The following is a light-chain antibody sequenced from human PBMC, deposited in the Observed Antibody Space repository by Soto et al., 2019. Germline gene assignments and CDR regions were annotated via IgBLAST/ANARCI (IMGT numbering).Light chain of an antibody. J-gene: IGLJ1*01. CDR3: ISYTSSSTRV. Sequence: QSVLTQPASVSGSPGQSITISCTGTSSDVGGYNYVSWYQQHPGRAPKLMIYEVSNRPSGVSTRFSGSKSGNTASLTISGLQAADEADYYCISYTSSSTRVFGTGTKVTAL. CDR1: SSDVGGYNY. V-gene: IGLV2-14*01. CDR2: EVS.